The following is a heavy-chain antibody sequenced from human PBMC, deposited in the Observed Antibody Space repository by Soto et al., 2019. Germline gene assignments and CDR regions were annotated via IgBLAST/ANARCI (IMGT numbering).Heavy chain of an antibody. CDR1: GGSVRSYY. V-gene: IGHV4-59*02. J-gene: IGHJ6*03. CDR2: IDYSGST. CDR3: ARRLFWNGYYYMDG. Sequence: SETLSLTCTVSGGSVRSYYWSWIRQPPGKGLEWIGYIDYSGSTNYNPSLKSRITISVNTPRNQFSLKLSSVTAADTAVYYCARRLFWNGYYYMDGWGKGTTVTVSS. D-gene: IGHD3-3*01.